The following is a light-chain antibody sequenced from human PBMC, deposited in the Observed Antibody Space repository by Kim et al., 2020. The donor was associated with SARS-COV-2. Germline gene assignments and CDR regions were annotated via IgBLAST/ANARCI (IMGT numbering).Light chain of an antibody. CDR1: QSLLHSNGYNY. CDR2: LGS. J-gene: IGKJ4*01. Sequence: PASISCRSSQSLLHSNGYNYLEWYVQKPGQSPQLLMYLGSNRASGVPARFSGSGSGTDFVLKISSVEAEDVGLYYCMQALQTPRTFGGGTKVDIK. CDR3: MQALQTPRT. V-gene: IGKV2-28*01.